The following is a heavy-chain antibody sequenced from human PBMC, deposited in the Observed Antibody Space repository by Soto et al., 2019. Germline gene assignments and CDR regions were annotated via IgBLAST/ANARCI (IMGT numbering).Heavy chain of an antibody. CDR1: GGSIDSGAFS. V-gene: IGHV4-30-2*01. Sequence: SETLSLTCAVSGGSIDSGAFSLSWIRQPPGKGLEWIGYVTHSGTAYSIPSLNGRLTLSVDSSQTQFSLKLTSVTASDTAMYYCARLSYPGGDFKYWGQGTLVTVSS. J-gene: IGHJ4*02. CDR3: ARLSYPGGDFKY. CDR2: VTHSGTA.